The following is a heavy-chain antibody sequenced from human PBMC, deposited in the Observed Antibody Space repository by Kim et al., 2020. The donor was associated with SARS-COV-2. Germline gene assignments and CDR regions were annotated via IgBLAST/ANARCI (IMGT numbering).Heavy chain of an antibody. Sequence: YADSVNGRFTLPIDNSKNTLYLQQNSLRAEDTAVYYCAKDERLYGEVDYWGQGPLVTVSS. V-gene: IGHV3-23*01. J-gene: IGHJ4*02. CDR3: AKDERLYGEVDY. D-gene: IGHD4-17*01.